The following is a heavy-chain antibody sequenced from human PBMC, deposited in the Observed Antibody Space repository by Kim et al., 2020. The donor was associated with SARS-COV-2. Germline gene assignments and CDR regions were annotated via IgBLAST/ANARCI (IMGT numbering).Heavy chain of an antibody. CDR2: DGET. D-gene: IGHD1-26*01. J-gene: IGHJ4*02. V-gene: IGHV1-24*01. CDR3: AAWEPGHG. Sequence: DGETIYAQKLQGRVTMTEDTSTDTAYMELSSLRSEDTAVYYCAAWEPGHGWGQGTLVTVSS.